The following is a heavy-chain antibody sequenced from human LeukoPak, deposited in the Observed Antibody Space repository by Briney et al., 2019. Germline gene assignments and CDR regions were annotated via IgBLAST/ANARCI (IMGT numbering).Heavy chain of an antibody. V-gene: IGHV3-48*03. J-gene: IGHJ4*02. CDR2: IDSSGSTI. Sequence: PGGSLRLSCAASGFTFSSYEMHWVSQAPGKGLEWVSYIDSSGSTIYYVDSVKGRFTISRDNAKNSLYLQMNSLRAEDTAVYYCVREGVYYFDYWGQGSLVTVSS. D-gene: IGHD3-10*01. CDR3: VREGVYYFDY. CDR1: GFTFSSYE.